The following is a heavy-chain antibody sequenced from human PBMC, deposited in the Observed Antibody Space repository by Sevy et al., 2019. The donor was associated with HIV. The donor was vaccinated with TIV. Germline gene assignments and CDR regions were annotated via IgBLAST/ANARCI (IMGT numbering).Heavy chain of an antibody. D-gene: IGHD6-19*01. Sequence: ASVKVSCKASGYTLTGYYMHWVRQAPGQGLEWMGWINPNSGDTNNAQKFQGRVTMTRDTSITSAYMELSRLTSDDTAVYYCASVRYSSDWYGGSFDYWGQGTLVTVSS. V-gene: IGHV1-2*02. J-gene: IGHJ4*02. CDR1: GYTLTGYY. CDR3: ASVRYSSDWYGGSFDY. CDR2: INPNSGDT.